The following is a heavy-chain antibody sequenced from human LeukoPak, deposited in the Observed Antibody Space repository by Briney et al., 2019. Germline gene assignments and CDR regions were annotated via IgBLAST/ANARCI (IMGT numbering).Heavy chain of an antibody. CDR1: GGSISSGGYY. V-gene: IGHV4-30-2*01. D-gene: IGHD5-18*01. J-gene: IGHJ4*02. CDR3: ARGDSYGAAEY. CDR2: IYHSGST. Sequence: SETLSLTCTVSGGSISSGGYYWTWIRQPPGKGLEWIGYIYHSGSTYYIPSLKSRVTISVDRSKNQFSLKLSSVTAADTAVYYCARGDSYGAAEYWGQGTLVTVSS.